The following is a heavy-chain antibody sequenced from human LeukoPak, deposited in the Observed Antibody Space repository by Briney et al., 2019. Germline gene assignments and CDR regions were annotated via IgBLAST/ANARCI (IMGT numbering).Heavy chain of an antibody. J-gene: IGHJ4*02. D-gene: IGHD3-22*01. V-gene: IGHV5-51*01. Sequence: GESLKISCKGSGYSFSSCWIGCVRQMPGKGLEWMGIIYPGDSDTRYSPSFQGQVTISADKAISTAYLHWSSLKASDTAMYYCARRISDSSGYLPLDYWGQGTLVTVSS. CDR2: IYPGDSDT. CDR3: ARRISDSSGYLPLDY. CDR1: GYSFSSCW.